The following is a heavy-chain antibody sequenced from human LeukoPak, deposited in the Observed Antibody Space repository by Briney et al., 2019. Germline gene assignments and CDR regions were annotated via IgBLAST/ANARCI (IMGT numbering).Heavy chain of an antibody. Sequence: SETLSLTCAVYGGSFRGYYVTWIRQPPGRGLEWIGEINHSGSTNYNPSLKSRVTISVDTSKSQFSLKLNSVTAADTAMYYCARGRDPYWGQGTLVTVSS. V-gene: IGHV4-34*01. CDR1: GGSFRGYY. J-gene: IGHJ4*02. CDR3: ARGRDPY. D-gene: IGHD5-24*01. CDR2: INHSGST.